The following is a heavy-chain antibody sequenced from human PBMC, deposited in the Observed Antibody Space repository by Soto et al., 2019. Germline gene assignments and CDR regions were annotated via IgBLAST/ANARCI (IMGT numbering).Heavy chain of an antibody. CDR1: GGSISSYY. D-gene: IGHD3-3*01. CDR3: ARLSSNYDFWGAVYYFDY. CDR2: IYYSGST. J-gene: IGHJ4*02. V-gene: IGHV4-59*08. Sequence: SETLSLTCTVSGGSISSYYWSWIRQPPGKGLEWIGYIYYSGSTNYNPSLKSRVTISVDTSKNQFSLKLSSVTAADTAVYYCARLSSNYDFWGAVYYFDYWGQGTRVTVAS.